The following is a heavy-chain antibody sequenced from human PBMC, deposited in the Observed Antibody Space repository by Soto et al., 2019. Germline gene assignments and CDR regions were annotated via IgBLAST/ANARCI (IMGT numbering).Heavy chain of an antibody. CDR1: GYTFTNYG. J-gene: IGHJ4*02. CDR2: IRDYKDYA. Sequence: QVQLVQSGAEVKKPGASVKVSRKASGYTFTNYGLSWVRQAPGQGLEWMGWIRDYKDYANYAQKFRGRVTITADTSTRKGYMELRSLTSDDTAVYYCVRVEGTFHYGDYWGQGTLVTVSS. V-gene: IGHV1-18*01. CDR3: VRVEGTFHYGDY. D-gene: IGHD3-10*01.